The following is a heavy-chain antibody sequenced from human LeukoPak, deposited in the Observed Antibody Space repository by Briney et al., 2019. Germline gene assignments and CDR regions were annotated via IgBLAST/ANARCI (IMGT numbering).Heavy chain of an antibody. CDR2: ISSSSSYT. Sequence: GGSLRLSCAASGFTFSVYYMSWIRQAPGKGLEWVSYISSSSSYTNYADSVKGRFTISRDNAKNSLYLQMNSLRAEDTAVYYCARVEGEYGDYVDYWGQGTLVTVSS. CDR1: GFTFSVYY. V-gene: IGHV3-11*05. CDR3: ARVEGEYGDYVDY. D-gene: IGHD4-17*01. J-gene: IGHJ4*02.